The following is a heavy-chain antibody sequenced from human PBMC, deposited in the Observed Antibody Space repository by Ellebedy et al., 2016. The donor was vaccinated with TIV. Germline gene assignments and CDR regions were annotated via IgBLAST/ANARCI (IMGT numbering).Heavy chain of an antibody. D-gene: IGHD6-6*01. CDR1: GFTFSSYG. Sequence: GESLKISXAASGFTFSSYGMHWVRQAPGKGLEWVAVISYDGSNKYYADSVKGRFTISRDNSKNTLYLQMNSLRAEDTAVYYCAKDRAIAARPRGIFDYWGQGTLVTVSS. J-gene: IGHJ4*02. CDR3: AKDRAIAARPRGIFDY. CDR2: ISYDGSNK. V-gene: IGHV3-30*18.